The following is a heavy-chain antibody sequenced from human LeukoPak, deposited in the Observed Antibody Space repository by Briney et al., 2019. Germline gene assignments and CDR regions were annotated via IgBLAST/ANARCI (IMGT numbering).Heavy chain of an antibody. V-gene: IGHV1-18*01. Sequence: GASVKVSCKASGSTFTSYGISWVRQAPGQGLEWMGWISAYNGNTNYAQKLQGRVTMTTDTSTSTAYMELRSLRSDDTAVYYCARDLIVVVPAALSHWGQGTLVTVSS. J-gene: IGHJ4*02. CDR3: ARDLIVVVPAALSH. CDR1: GSTFTSYG. D-gene: IGHD2-2*01. CDR2: ISAYNGNT.